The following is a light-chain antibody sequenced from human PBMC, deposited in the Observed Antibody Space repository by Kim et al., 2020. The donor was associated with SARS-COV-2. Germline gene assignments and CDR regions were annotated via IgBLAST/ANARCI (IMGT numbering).Light chain of an antibody. CDR2: LNSAGSH. Sequence: QPVLTQSPSASASLGASVKLTCTLSSGHSSYAIAWHQQQPEKGPRYLMKLNSAGSHSKGDGIPDRFSGSSSGAGRYLTISSLQSEDEADYYCQTWGTGLWVFGGGTQLTVL. J-gene: IGLJ3*02. CDR3: QTWGTGLWV. CDR1: SGHSSYA. V-gene: IGLV4-69*01.